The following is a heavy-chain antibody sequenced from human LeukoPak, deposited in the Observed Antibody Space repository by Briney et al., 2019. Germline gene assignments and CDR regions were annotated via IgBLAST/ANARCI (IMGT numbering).Heavy chain of an antibody. J-gene: IGHJ4*02. D-gene: IGHD3-10*01. CDR3: ARRSVRESVFDY. Sequence: SETLSLTCTVSGGSISSSSYYWGWIRQPPGKGLEWIGSIYYSGSTYYNPSLKSRVTISVDTSKNQFSLKLSSVTAADTAVYYCARRSVRESVFDYWGQGTLVTVSS. CDR1: GGSISSSSYY. V-gene: IGHV4-39*07. CDR2: IYYSGST.